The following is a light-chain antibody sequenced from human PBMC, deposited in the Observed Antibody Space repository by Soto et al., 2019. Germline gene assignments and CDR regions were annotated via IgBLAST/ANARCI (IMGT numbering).Light chain of an antibody. Sequence: EVVMTQSPAALSVSPGDGATLSCRASQSVYTNLAWYQQRPGQAPRLLIYDASTRAAGIPARFSGNGSGTEFTLTVSSLQSEDFADYYCQQYESWPRTFGQRTNVEIK. V-gene: IGKV3-15*01. CDR3: QQYESWPRT. CDR2: DAS. J-gene: IGKJ1*01. CDR1: QSVYTN.